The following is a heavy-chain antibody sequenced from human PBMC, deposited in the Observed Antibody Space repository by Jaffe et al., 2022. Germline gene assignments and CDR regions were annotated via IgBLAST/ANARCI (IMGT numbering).Heavy chain of an antibody. CDR1: GFTVSSNY. D-gene: IGHD6-13*01. CDR2: IYSGGST. Sequence: EVQLVETGGGLIQPGGSLRLSCAASGFTVSSNYMSWVRQAPGKGLEWVSVIYSGGSTYYADSVKGRFTISRDNSKNTLYLQMNSLRAEDTAVYYCARDGAEYSSSWQGDWYFDLWGRGTLVTVSS. J-gene: IGHJ2*01. V-gene: IGHV3-53*02. CDR3: ARDGAEYSSSWQGDWYFDL.